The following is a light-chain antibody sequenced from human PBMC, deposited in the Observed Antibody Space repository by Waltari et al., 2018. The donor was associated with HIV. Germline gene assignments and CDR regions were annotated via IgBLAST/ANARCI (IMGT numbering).Light chain of an antibody. J-gene: IGKJ4*01. Sequence: IVLTQSPGTLSLSPGARATLSCRTSQSVNIKYLAWYQQKPGQAPRLLFYGNYVRATGVPDRFSGSGSGTDFTLTIDRLEPEDFALYYCHQYSTSPRTFGGGTRVEV. V-gene: IGKV3-20*01. CDR1: QSVNIKY. CDR2: GNY. CDR3: HQYSTSPRT.